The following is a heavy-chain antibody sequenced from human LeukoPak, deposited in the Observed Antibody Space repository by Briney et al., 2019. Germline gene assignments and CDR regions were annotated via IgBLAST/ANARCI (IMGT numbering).Heavy chain of an antibody. CDR1: GGSISSYY. D-gene: IGHD2-15*01. V-gene: IGHV4-59*01. Sequence: SETLSLTCTVSGGSISSYYWSWIWQPPGKGLEWIGYIYYSGSTNYNPSLKSRVTISVDTSKNQFSLKLSSVTAADTAVYYCARELYCSGGSCYSFLDYWGQGTLVSVSS. CDR3: ARELYCSGGSCYSFLDY. CDR2: IYYSGST. J-gene: IGHJ4*02.